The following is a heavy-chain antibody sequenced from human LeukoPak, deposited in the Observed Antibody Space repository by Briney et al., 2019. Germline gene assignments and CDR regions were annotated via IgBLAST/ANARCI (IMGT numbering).Heavy chain of an antibody. CDR1: GFTLSRIA. D-gene: IGHD1-1*01. CDR2: IRSNGDTA. V-gene: IGHV3-23*01. CDR3: VFDS. J-gene: IGHJ4*02. Sequence: PGGSLRLSCAPSGFTLSRIAMTWARQPPGKGLEWVSTIRSNGDTAYNADSVRDRFAISRDNSKNAMFLQMNSLRVEDTAIDDGVFDSWGQGTLVTVSS.